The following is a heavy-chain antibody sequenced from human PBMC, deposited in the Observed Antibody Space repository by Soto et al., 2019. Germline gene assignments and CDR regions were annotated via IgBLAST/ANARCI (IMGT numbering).Heavy chain of an antibody. CDR3: ARRSIAARLADY. J-gene: IGHJ4*02. V-gene: IGHV3-30*03. CDR2: ISYDGSNK. CDR1: GFTFSSYG. Sequence: GGSLRLSCAASGFTFSSYGMHWVRQAPGKGLEWVAVISYDGSNKYYADSVKGRFTISRDNSKNTLYLQMNSLRAEDTAVYYCARRSIAARLADYWGQGTLVTVSS. D-gene: IGHD6-6*01.